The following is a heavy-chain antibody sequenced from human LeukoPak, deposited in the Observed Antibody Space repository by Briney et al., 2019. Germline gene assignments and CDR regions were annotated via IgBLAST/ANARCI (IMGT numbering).Heavy chain of an antibody. CDR3: ARDRWFGDDHSYYYYYGMDV. J-gene: IGHJ6*02. D-gene: IGHD3-10*01. Sequence: GRSMRLSCAASGFTFSSYAMHWVRQAPGKGLEWVAVISYDGSNKYYADSVKGRFTISRDNSKNTLYLQMNSLRAEDTAVYYCARDRWFGDDHSYYYYYGMDVWGQGTTVTVSS. CDR1: GFTFSSYA. V-gene: IGHV3-30-3*01. CDR2: ISYDGSNK.